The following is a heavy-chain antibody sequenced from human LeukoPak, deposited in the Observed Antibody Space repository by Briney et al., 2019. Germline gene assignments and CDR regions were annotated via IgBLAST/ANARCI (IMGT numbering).Heavy chain of an antibody. J-gene: IGHJ4*02. V-gene: IGHV3-7*01. CDR3: ARSWIQLWPYDH. D-gene: IGHD5-18*01. Sequence: GGSLRLSCAASGFMFSSYWMSWVRQAPGKGLEWVAHIKQDGSEKYYVDSVKGRFTISRDNAKNSLYLQMDSLRAEDTAVYYCARSWIQLWPYDHWGQGTLVTVFS. CDR1: GFMFSSYW. CDR2: IKQDGSEK.